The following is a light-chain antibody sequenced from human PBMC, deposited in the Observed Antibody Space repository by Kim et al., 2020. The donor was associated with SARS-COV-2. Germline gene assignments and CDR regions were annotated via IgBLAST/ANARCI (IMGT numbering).Light chain of an antibody. CDR2: DAS. CDR1: QFISHY. CDR3: QKYDRAPWP. Sequence: DIQMTQSPSSLSASVGDRVTITCRTSQFISHYLAWYQQKPGKVPQLLIYDASTLQPGVPSRFSGTASGTEFTLTINSLQPEDVATYYCQKYDRAPWPFGQWTKVDIK. V-gene: IGKV1-27*01. J-gene: IGKJ1*01.